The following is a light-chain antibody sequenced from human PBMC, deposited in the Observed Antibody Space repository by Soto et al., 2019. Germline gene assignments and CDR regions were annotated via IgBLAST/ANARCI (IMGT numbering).Light chain of an antibody. CDR1: QSVSSN. CDR2: GAS. V-gene: IGKV3-15*01. Sequence: EIVMTQSPATLSVSPGERATLSCRASQSVSSNLAWYQQKPGQAPRLLIYGASTRATGIPARFSGSGSGTEVTLTISSLQSEDFAFYYCQQYNNWPRTFGQGTKVEIK. CDR3: QQYNNWPRT. J-gene: IGKJ1*01.